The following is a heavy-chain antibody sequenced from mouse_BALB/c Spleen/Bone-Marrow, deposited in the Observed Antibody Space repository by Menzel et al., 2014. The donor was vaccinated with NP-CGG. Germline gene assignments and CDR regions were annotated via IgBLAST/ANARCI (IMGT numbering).Heavy chain of an antibody. CDR3: TRSNVPGAMDY. J-gene: IGHJ4*01. V-gene: IGHV5-15*02. CDR1: GFSFSDYG. D-gene: IGHD4-1*01. CDR2: ISNLAYSI. Sequence: EVHLVESGGGLAQPGGSRKLSCAASGFSFSDYGMAWVRQAPGKGPEWVGFISNLAYSIYYADTVTGRFTISRENAKNTLYLEMSSLRSEDTAMYYCTRSNVPGAMDYWGQGTSVTVSS.